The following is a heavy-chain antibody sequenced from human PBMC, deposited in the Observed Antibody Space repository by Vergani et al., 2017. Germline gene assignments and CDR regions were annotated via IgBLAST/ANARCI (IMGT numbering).Heavy chain of an antibody. CDR2: LRADSIGQ. CDR3: AKDRKSTWYGFDY. Sequence: QVQLVESGGGVVQPGESLRLSCAASGFHFDQYGMHWVRQAPGKGLEWVGYLRADSIGQQYKDSVKGRFTISRDNSKNTMYLQMNSVRSDDTAIYYCAKDRKSTWYGFDYWGQGTLVTVSS. J-gene: IGHJ4*02. V-gene: IGHV3-30*02. D-gene: IGHD6-13*01. CDR1: GFHFDQYG.